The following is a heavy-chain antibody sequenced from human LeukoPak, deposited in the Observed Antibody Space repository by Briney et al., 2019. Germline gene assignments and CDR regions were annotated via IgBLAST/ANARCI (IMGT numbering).Heavy chain of an antibody. Sequence: PGGSLRLSCAASGFTFSNSALSWVRQAPGKGLEWVSDISGSGGSTYYADSVKGRFTISRDNSKNTLYLQMDSLRAEDTGVYYCARHLLWFGELSGGFDYWGQGTLVTVSS. J-gene: IGHJ4*02. V-gene: IGHV3-23*01. CDR1: GFTFSNSA. CDR3: ARHLLWFGELSGGFDY. CDR2: ISGSGGST. D-gene: IGHD3-10*01.